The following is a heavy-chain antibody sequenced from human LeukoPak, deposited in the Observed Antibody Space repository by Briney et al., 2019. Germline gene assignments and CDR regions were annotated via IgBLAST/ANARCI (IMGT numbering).Heavy chain of an antibody. CDR2: INHSGST. Sequence: SETLSLTCAVYGGSFSVYYRSWIRQPPGKGLEWIGEINHSGSTNYNPSLKSRVTISVDTSKNQFSLKLSSVTAADTAVYYCAGGGPIVATDYWGQGTLVTVSS. V-gene: IGHV4-34*01. CDR3: AGGGPIVATDY. CDR1: GGSFSVYY. J-gene: IGHJ4*02. D-gene: IGHD5-12*01.